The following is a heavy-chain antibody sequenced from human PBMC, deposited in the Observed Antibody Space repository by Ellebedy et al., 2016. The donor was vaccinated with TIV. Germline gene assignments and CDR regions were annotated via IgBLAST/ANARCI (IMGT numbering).Heavy chain of an antibody. D-gene: IGHD2-21*02. CDR2: ISGSGGST. V-gene: IGHV3-23*01. J-gene: IGHJ6*03. Sequence: GGSLRLXXAASGFTFSSYATSWVRQAPGRRLEWVSAISGSGGSTHYVDSVRGRFTISRDNSKNTLYLQMTSLRAEDTAVYYCARAPTAIFAHFYYYYYYMDVWGKGTTVTVSS. CDR3: ARAPTAIFAHFYYYYYYMDV. CDR1: GFTFSSYA.